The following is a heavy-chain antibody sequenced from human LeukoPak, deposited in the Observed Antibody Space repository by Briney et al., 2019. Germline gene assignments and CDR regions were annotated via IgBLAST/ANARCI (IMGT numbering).Heavy chain of an antibody. CDR1: GLAFSSYG. D-gene: IGHD6-13*01. V-gene: IGHV3-30*02. CDR3: AGKAAAFYFDY. J-gene: IGHJ4*02. Sequence: GGSTRLSCTASGLAFSSYGMHWARQAPGKGLEWVAFMQYDGSQIYYVDSVKGRFTISRDNSKNALYLQMNSLRPEDTAIYYCAGKAAAFYFDYWGQGTLVTVSS. CDR2: MQYDGSQI.